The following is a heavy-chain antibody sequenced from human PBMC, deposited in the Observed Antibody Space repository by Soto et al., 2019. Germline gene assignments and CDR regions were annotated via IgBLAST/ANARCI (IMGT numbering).Heavy chain of an antibody. CDR1: GFPFISYS. Sequence: GGSLILSCASSGFPFISYSMNWVLQAPGQGLEWVSSISSSSSYIYYADSVKGRFTISRDNAKNSLYLQMNSLRAEDTAVYYCARDGGSWSYYRITYRIAAWGNGNTV. V-gene: IGHV3-21*01. CDR2: ISSSSSYI. D-gene: IGHD3-10*01. CDR3: ARDGGSWSYYRITYRIAA. J-gene: IGHJ6*03.